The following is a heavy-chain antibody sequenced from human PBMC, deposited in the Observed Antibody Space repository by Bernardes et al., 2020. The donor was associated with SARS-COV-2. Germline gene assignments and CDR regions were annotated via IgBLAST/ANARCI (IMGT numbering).Heavy chain of an antibody. CDR3: AKNKARDFWSGYPSDS. CDR1: VFTFSSYA. CDR2: ISGVGVSR. D-gene: IGHD3-3*01. J-gene: IGHJ5*02. Sequence: GSLRLSCAASVFTFSSYAMTWVRPAPGKGLEWVSGISGVGVSRYYADSVRGRFTISRDNSENTLYLQMNSLRAEDTAVYYCAKNKARDFWSGYPSDSWGQGTLVTVSS. V-gene: IGHV3-23*01.